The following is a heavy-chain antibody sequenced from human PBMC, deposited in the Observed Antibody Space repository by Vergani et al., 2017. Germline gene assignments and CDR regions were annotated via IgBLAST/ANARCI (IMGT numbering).Heavy chain of an antibody. J-gene: IGHJ5*02. D-gene: IGHD6-13*01. CDR3: AKQRGGSWYEEFDP. Sequence: QVQLVESGGGVVQPGGSLRLSCAASGFTFSSYGMHWVRQAPGKGLEWVAFIRYDGSNKYYADSVKGRFTISRDNSKNTLYLQMNSLRAEDTAVYYCAKQRGGSWYEEFDPWGQGTLVTVSS. CDR2: IRYDGSNK. CDR1: GFTFSSYG. V-gene: IGHV3-30*02.